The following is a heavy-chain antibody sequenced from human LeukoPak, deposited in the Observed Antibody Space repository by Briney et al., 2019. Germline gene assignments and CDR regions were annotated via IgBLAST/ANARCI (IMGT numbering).Heavy chain of an antibody. Sequence: SETLSLTCTVSGGSISSYYWTWIRQPAGQGLEWIGRIYSSGSTIYNPSLNSRVTMSLDMSNNQFSLKLSAVTAADTAVYYCARDRGSDGSDQLDPWGQGTLVTVSS. CDR3: ARDRGSDGSDQLDP. D-gene: IGHD3-10*01. V-gene: IGHV4-4*07. CDR1: GGSISSYY. CDR2: IYSSGST. J-gene: IGHJ5*02.